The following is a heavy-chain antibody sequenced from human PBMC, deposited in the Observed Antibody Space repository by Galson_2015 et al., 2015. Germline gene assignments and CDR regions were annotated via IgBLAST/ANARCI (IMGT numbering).Heavy chain of an antibody. Sequence: SLRLSCAASGFTFSSYWMSWVRQAPGKGLEWVANIKQDGSEKYYVDSVKGRFTISRDNAKNSLYLQMNSLRAEDTAVYYCASSYSGSYYGPDYWGQGTLVTVSS. CDR3: ASSYSGSYYGPDY. CDR1: GFTFSSYW. CDR2: IKQDGSEK. J-gene: IGHJ4*02. D-gene: IGHD1-26*01. V-gene: IGHV3-7*01.